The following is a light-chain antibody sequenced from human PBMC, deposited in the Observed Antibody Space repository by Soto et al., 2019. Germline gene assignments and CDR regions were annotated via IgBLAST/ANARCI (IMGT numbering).Light chain of an antibody. CDR3: QQSYSTLVFT. CDR1: QNIGYY. J-gene: IGKJ3*01. Sequence: DIQMTQSPSSLSASVGDRVTITCRASQNIGYYLNWFQQKPGKAPKLLIYAASSLQSGVPPRFSGSGSGTEFSLTITSLQPEDLATYYCQQSYSTLVFTFGPGTKVYIK. CDR2: AAS. V-gene: IGKV1-39*01.